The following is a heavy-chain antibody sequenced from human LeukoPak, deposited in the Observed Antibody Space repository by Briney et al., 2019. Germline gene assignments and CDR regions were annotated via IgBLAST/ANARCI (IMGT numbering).Heavy chain of an antibody. CDR2: ISSSGSTI. D-gene: IGHD4-17*01. Sequence: GGSLRLSCAASGFTFSSYEMNWVRQAPGKGLVWVSYISSSGSTIYYADSVKGRFTISRDNAKNSLYLQMNSLRAEDTAVYYCARVSPNTVTTLQYFDYWGQGTLVTVSS. CDR3: ARVSPNTVTTLQYFDY. J-gene: IGHJ4*02. CDR1: GFTFSSYE. V-gene: IGHV3-48*03.